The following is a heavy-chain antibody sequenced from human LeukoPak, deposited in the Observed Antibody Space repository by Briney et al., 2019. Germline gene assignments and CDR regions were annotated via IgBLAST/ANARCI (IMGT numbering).Heavy chain of an antibody. CDR3: ARGRNWFDP. CDR1: GGSISSYY. Sequence: NPSETLSLTCTASGGSISSYYWSWIRHPPAKGLEWIGNIYHSGSTNYNPSLKSRVTISVDTSKNQFSLKLSSVTAADPAVYYCARGRNWFDPWGQGTLVTVSS. V-gene: IGHV4-59*01. J-gene: IGHJ5*02. CDR2: IYHSGST.